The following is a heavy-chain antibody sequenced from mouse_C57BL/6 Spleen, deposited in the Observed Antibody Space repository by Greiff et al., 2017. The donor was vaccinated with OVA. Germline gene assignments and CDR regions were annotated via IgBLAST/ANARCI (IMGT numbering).Heavy chain of an antibody. CDR3: ARHEDNYGSRGEYFDY. J-gene: IGHJ2*01. Sequence: QVQLKESGAELVKPGASVKLSCKASGYTFTEYTIHWVKQRSGQGLEWIGWFYPGSGSIKYNEKFKDKATLTADKSSSTVYMELSRLTSEDSAVYFCARHEDNYGSRGEYFDYWGQGTTLTVSS. CDR2: FYPGSGSI. V-gene: IGHV1-62-2*01. D-gene: IGHD1-1*01. CDR1: GYTFTEYT.